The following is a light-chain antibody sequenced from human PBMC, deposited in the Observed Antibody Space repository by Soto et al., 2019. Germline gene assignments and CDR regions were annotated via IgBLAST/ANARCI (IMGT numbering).Light chain of an antibody. CDR3: QQYNSYWT. Sequence: DIQMTQSPSTLSASVGDRVTITCRASQSISSWLAWYQQKPGKAPKLLIYKASSLESRVPSRFSGSGSGTEFTLTISSLQPYDFATYYCQQYNSYWTFGQGTKVEIK. J-gene: IGKJ1*01. V-gene: IGKV1-5*03. CDR2: KAS. CDR1: QSISSW.